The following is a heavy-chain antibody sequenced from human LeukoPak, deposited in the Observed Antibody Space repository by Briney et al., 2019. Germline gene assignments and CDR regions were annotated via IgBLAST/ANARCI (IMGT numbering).Heavy chain of an antibody. J-gene: IGHJ4*02. CDR3: ARDLRYDSSGWAFDY. D-gene: IGHD3-22*01. Sequence: PSETLSLTCTVSGGSISSYYWSWIRQPPGKGLEWIGYIYYSGGTNYHPSLKSRVTISVDTSKNQFSLKLSSVTAADTAVYYCARDLRYDSSGWAFDYWGQGTLVTVSS. V-gene: IGHV4-59*01. CDR2: IYYSGGT. CDR1: GGSISSYY.